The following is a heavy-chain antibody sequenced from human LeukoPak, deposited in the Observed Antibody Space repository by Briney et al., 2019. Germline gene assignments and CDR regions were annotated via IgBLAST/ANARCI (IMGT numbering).Heavy chain of an antibody. J-gene: IGHJ6*02. Sequence: PGGSLRLSCAASGFIVSSNYMSWVRQAPGKGLEWVSIICSGGSTYYADSVKGRFTNSRDNPKNTLYLQLNSLRAEDTAVYYCARQISGDDIWGQGTRVT. CDR3: ARQISGDDI. CDR2: ICSGGST. V-gene: IGHV3-53*01. CDR1: GFIVSSNY. D-gene: IGHD4-17*01.